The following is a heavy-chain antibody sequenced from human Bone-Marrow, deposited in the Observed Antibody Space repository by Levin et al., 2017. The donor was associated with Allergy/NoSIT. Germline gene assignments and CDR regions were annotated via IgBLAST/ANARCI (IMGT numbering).Heavy chain of an antibody. CDR3: AKDRTVLDFWSGNDAFDI. CDR2: ISGSGGST. J-gene: IGHJ3*02. D-gene: IGHD3-3*01. CDR1: GFTFSSYA. V-gene: IGHV3-23*01. Sequence: GGSLRLSCAASGFTFSSYAMSWVRQAPGKGLEWVSAISGSGGSTYYADSVKGRFTISRDNSKNTLYLQMNSLRAEDTAVYYCAKDRTVLDFWSGNDAFDIWGQGTMVTVSS.